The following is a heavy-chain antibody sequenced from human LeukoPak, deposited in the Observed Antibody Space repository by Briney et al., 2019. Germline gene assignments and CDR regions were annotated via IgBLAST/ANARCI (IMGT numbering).Heavy chain of an antibody. Sequence: GRSLRLSCAASGFAFNSYAMHWVRQGPGKGLEWVSYISGSSSTIDYADSVKGRFTISRDNAKNSLYLQMNSLRAEDTAVYYCARVVATVTTPPDYYYYMDVWGKGTTVTVSS. D-gene: IGHD4-11*01. CDR1: GFAFNSYA. J-gene: IGHJ6*03. V-gene: IGHV3-48*01. CDR3: ARVVATVTTPPDYYYYMDV. CDR2: ISGSSSTI.